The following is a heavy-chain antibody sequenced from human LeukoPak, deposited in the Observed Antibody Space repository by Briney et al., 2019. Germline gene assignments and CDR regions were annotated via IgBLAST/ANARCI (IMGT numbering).Heavy chain of an antibody. V-gene: IGHV4-59*01. D-gene: IGHD5-24*01. J-gene: IGHJ4*02. CDR3: ARGSRDGYNHFDY. CDR2: IYYSGST. CDR1: GGSITSYH. Sequence: SETLSLTCTISGGSITSYHWSWIRQPPGKGLEWIGYIYYSGSTNYDPSLKSRVTISVDTSKNQFSLNLRSVTAADTAVYYCARGSRDGYNHFDYWGQGTLVTVSS.